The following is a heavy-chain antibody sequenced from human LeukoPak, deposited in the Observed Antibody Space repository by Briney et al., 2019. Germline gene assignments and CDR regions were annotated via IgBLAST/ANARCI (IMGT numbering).Heavy chain of an antibody. J-gene: IGHJ4*02. V-gene: IGHV4-59*08. CDR2: IYYSGST. CDR3: ARLSRHGSGSS. CDR1: GGSISSYY. D-gene: IGHD3-10*01. Sequence: PSETLSLTCTVSGGSISSYYWSWIRQPPGKGLEWIGYIYYSGSTNYNPSLKSRVTISVDTSKNQFSLKLSSVTAADTAVYYCARLSRHGSGSSWGQGTLVTVSS.